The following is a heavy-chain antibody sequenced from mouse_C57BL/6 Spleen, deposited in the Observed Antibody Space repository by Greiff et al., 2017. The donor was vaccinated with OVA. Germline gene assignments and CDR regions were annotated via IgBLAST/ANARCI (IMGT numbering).Heavy chain of an antibody. Sequence: EVKVVESGGDLVKPGGSLKLSCAASGFTFSSYGMSWVRQTPDKRLEWVATISSGGSYTYYPDSVKGRFTISRDNAKNTLYLQMSSLKSEDTAMYYCARDYGSSYFYAMDYWGQGTSVTVSS. V-gene: IGHV5-6*01. J-gene: IGHJ4*01. CDR2: ISSGGSYT. CDR1: GFTFSSYG. D-gene: IGHD1-1*01. CDR3: ARDYGSSYFYAMDY.